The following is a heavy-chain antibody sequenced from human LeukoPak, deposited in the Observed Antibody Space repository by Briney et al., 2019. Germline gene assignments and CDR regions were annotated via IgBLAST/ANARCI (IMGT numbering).Heavy chain of an antibody. J-gene: IGHJ3*02. CDR3: ARPPLNDFWSGYYRPDAFDI. CDR2: INTDGSRI. Sequence: GGSLRLSCAASGFTFSNYWMHWVRQAPGKGLVWVSRINTDGSRITYADSVKGRFTISRDNAMNTVYLQMNSLRAEDTAVYYCARPPLNDFWSGYYRPDAFDIWGQGTMVTVSS. D-gene: IGHD3-3*01. V-gene: IGHV3-74*01. CDR1: GFTFSNYW.